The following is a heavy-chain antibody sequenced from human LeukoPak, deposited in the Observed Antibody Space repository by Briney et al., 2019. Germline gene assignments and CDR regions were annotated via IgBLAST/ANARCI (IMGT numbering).Heavy chain of an antibody. J-gene: IGHJ4*02. D-gene: IGHD6-13*01. Sequence: ASVKVSCKASGYTFTSYGISWVRQAPGQGLEWMGWISAYNGNTNYAQKLQGRVTVTTDTSTSTAYMELRSLRSDDTAVYYCARDWFGGVAIAAAGRWFDYWGQGTLVTVSS. CDR2: ISAYNGNT. CDR1: GYTFTSYG. V-gene: IGHV1-18*01. CDR3: ARDWFGGVAIAAAGRWFDY.